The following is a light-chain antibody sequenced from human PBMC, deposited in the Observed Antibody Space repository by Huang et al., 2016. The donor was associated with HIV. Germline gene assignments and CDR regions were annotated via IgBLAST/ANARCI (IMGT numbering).Light chain of an antibody. CDR3: QHYGGSSS. J-gene: IGKJ5*01. V-gene: IGKV3-20*01. Sequence: EIVLTQSPGTLSLSPGERATLSCRASQSVSSGYLAWYQQKPGQAPRLLSYGASSRATGIPDRFSGSGSGTDFALTIGRLEPEDFAVYYCQHYGGSSSFGQGTRLEIK. CDR1: QSVSSGY. CDR2: GAS.